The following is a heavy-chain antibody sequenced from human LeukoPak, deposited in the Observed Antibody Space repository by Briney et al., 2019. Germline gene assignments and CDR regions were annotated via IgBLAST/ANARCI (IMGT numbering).Heavy chain of an antibody. Sequence: ASVKVSCKASGYTFTGYYMHWVRQAPGQGLEWMGWINPNSGGTNYAQKFQGRVTMTRDTSISTAYMELRSLRSDDTAVYYCARDRRSYIVVVTGRWFDPWGQGTLVTVSS. D-gene: IGHD2-21*02. CDR3: ARDRRSYIVVVTGRWFDP. CDR2: INPNSGGT. V-gene: IGHV1-2*02. J-gene: IGHJ5*02. CDR1: GYTFTGYY.